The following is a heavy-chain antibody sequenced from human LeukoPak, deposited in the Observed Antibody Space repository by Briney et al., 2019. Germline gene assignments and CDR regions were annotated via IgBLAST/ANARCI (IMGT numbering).Heavy chain of an antibody. Sequence: SETLSLTCTVSGGSISSYYWSWIRQPPGKGLEWIGYIYYSGSTNYNPSLKSRVTISVDTSKNQFSLKLSSVTAADTAVYYCASGSIVVVPAAIEDYYYYGMDVWGKGTTVTVSS. D-gene: IGHD2-2*02. CDR3: ASGSIVVVPAAIEDYYYYGMDV. J-gene: IGHJ6*04. CDR1: GGSISSYY. CDR2: IYYSGST. V-gene: IGHV4-59*12.